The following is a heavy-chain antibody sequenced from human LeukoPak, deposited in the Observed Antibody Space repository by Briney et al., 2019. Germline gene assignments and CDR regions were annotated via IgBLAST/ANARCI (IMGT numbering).Heavy chain of an antibody. J-gene: IGHJ6*03. D-gene: IGHD3-10*01. CDR3: ARHVTGYYGSGNFYKKGYYYYYYMDV. V-gene: IGHV4-34*01. CDR1: GGSFSGYS. Sequence: SETLSLTCAVYGGSFSGYSWSWIRQPPGKGLEWIGEINHSGSTNYNPSLKSRVTISIVTSKNQFSLKLSSVTAADTAVYFCARHVTGYYGSGNFYKKGYYYYYYMDVWGKGTTVTISS. CDR2: INHSGST.